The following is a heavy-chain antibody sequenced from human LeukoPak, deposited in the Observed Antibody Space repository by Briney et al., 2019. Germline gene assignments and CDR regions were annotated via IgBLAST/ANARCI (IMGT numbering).Heavy chain of an antibody. V-gene: IGHV1-69*01. CDR3: ARVTDWNDLDY. Sequence: ASVKVSCKASGGTFSSYAISWVRQAPGQGLEWMGGIIPIFSTADYAQKFQGRVTITADESTSTAYMELSSLRSEDTAVYYCARVTDWNDLDYWGPGTLVTVSS. J-gene: IGHJ4*02. CDR2: IIPIFSTA. CDR1: GGTFSSYA. D-gene: IGHD1-1*01.